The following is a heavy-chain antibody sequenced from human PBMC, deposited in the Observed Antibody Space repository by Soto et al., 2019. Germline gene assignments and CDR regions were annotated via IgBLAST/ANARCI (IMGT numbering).Heavy chain of an antibody. CDR2: IYWNDDK. CDR1: GFSLSTSGVG. CDR3: THTPPVILWFGPRYSLSRNWFDP. Sequence: QITLKESGPTLVKPTQTLTLTCTFSGFSLSTSGVGVGWIRQPPGKALEWLALIYWNDDKRYSPSLKSRLTITKDTTNNQVVLTITNIDPVDTATYYCTHTPPVILWFGPRYSLSRNWFDPGGQGTLVTVSS. D-gene: IGHD3-10*01. V-gene: IGHV2-5*01. J-gene: IGHJ5*02.